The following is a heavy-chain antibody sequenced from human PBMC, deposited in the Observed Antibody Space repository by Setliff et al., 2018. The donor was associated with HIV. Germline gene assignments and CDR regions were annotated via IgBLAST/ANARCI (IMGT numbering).Heavy chain of an antibody. V-gene: IGHV4-39*07. CDR1: GGSISSNNYY. Sequence: PSETLSLTCTVSGGSISSNNYYWGWIRQPPGKGLEWIGSIFYSETVYYGGRTYYSPSLKSRVTISVDTSKNQFSLKLSSVTAADTAVYYCARGRPRLYYNFWSGYLPSHYYYYYYMDVWGKGTTVTVSS. CDR2: IFYSETVYYGGRT. D-gene: IGHD3-3*01. J-gene: IGHJ6*03. CDR3: ARGRPRLYYNFWSGYLPSHYYYYYYMDV.